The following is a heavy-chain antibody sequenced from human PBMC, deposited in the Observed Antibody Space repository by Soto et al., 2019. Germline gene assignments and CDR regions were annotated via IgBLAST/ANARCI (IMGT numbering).Heavy chain of an antibody. V-gene: IGHV3-23*01. CDR2: ISGSGAST. D-gene: IGHD6-6*01. CDR1: GFTFSSYA. J-gene: IGHJ4*02. CDR3: AKDLSIAAADY. Sequence: GSLRLSCAASGFTFSSYAMNWVRQAPGKGLEWVSTISGSGASTYYADSVKGRFTISRDNSKNTLYLQMNSLRAEDTAVYYCAKDLSIAAADYWGQATLVTVSS.